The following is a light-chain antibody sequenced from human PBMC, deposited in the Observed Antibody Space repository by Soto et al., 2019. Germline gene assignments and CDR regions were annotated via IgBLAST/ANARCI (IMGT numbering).Light chain of an antibody. CDR1: QSVSSSY. CDR2: GAS. J-gene: IGKJ5*01. V-gene: IGKV3-20*01. Sequence: EIVLTQSPGTLSLSPGERATLSYRASQSVSSSYLAWYQQKPGQAPRLLIYGASSRATGIPDRFSGSGSGTAFTLTISSLDPEDFAVYYCQQYDSSPLTFGQGTRLEMK. CDR3: QQYDSSPLT.